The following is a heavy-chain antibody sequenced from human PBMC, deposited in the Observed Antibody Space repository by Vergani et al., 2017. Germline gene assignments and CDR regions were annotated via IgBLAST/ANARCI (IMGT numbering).Heavy chain of an antibody. CDR2: INPSGGST. V-gene: IGHV1-46*01. D-gene: IGHD6-13*01. J-gene: IGHJ5*02. CDR3: ARDRAIAAAGYWFDP. Sequence: QVQLVQSGAEVKKPGASVKVSCKASGYTFTSYGISWVRQAPGQGLEWMGIINPSGGSTSYAQKFQGRVTMTRDTSTSTVYMELSSLRSEDTAVYYCARDRAIAAAGYWFDPWGQGTLVTVSS. CDR1: GYTFTSYG.